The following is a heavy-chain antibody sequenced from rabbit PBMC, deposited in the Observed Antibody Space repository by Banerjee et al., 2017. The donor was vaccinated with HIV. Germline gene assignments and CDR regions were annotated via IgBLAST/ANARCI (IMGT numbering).Heavy chain of an antibody. V-gene: IGHV1S45*01. CDR2: IYTGGGNT. Sequence: QEQLVESGGGLVQPEGSLTLTCTASGFTLSSYWMSWVRQAPGKGLEWIACIYTGGGNTYYASWAKGRFTISKTSSTTVTLQMTSLTAADTATYFCVRAGVYAGSSSYTGFDFNLWGPGTLVTVS. CDR1: GFTLSSYW. CDR3: VRAGVYAGSSSYTGFDFNL. D-gene: IGHD8-1*01. J-gene: IGHJ4*01.